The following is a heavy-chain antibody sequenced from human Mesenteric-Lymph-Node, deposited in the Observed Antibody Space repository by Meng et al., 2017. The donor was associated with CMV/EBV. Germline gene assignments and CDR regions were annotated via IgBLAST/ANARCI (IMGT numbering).Heavy chain of an antibody. CDR3: ARDGDYYDSSGYNPFDY. D-gene: IGHD3-22*01. V-gene: IGHV4-39*07. CDR2: IYYSGST. Sequence: QLHLQESGPGLVTPQETLSLTWTASVGSISSSSYSLGWIRQPPGKGLEWIGSIYYSGSTYYTPSLKSRVTISVDTSKNQFSLKLSSVTAADTAVYYCARDGDYYDSSGYNPFDYWGQGTLVTVSS. CDR1: VGSISSSSYS. J-gene: IGHJ4*02.